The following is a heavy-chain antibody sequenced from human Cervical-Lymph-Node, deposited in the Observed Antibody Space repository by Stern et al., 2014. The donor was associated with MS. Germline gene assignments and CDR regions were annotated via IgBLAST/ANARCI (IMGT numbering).Heavy chain of an antibody. Sequence: QVQLVQSGPEVKKPGASVKVSCKTSGYSLTAYSLHWVRQAPGQGLEWMGRINPNNGDTDYAQKFQGGVTMTSDTSTTTGYMELTTLTSDDTAIYYCAREPRILLAGAIPFDLWGQGTMVTVSS. D-gene: IGHD6-13*01. CDR1: GYSLTAYS. CDR3: AREPRILLAGAIPFDL. J-gene: IGHJ3*01. CDR2: INPNNGDT. V-gene: IGHV1-2*06.